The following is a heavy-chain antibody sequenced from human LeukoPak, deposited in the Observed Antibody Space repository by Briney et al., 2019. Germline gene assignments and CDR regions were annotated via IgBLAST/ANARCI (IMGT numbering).Heavy chain of an antibody. CDR1: GFTFSNHW. V-gene: IGHV3-74*01. Sequence: GGSLRLSCAASGFTFSNHWMRWVRQAPGKGLMWVSRISRGASRTDYADSVKGRFTISRDDAKNTLYLQVNSLRVEDTGVYFCARGGSDTAMAHDYWGQGILVTVSS. CDR2: ISRGASRT. D-gene: IGHD5-18*01. J-gene: IGHJ4*02. CDR3: ARGGSDTAMAHDY.